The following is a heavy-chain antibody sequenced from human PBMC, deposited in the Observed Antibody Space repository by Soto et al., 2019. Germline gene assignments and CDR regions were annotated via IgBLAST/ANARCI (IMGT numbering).Heavy chain of an antibody. CDR3: ARDLSSYGSYYSYGMDV. CDR1: GGSISSGGYY. CDR2: IYYSGST. J-gene: IGHJ6*02. V-gene: IGHV4-31*03. D-gene: IGHD5-18*01. Sequence: QVQLQESGPGLVKPSQTLSLTCTVSGGSISSGGYYWSWIRQHPGKGLEWIGYIYYSGSTYYNPSLKSRVPTTVDTSKNQFSLKLSSVTPADTAVFYCARDLSSYGSYYSYGMDVWGQGTTVTVSS.